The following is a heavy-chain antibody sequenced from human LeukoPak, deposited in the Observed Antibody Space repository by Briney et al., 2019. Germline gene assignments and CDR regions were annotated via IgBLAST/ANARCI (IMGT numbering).Heavy chain of an antibody. D-gene: IGHD4-23*01. Sequence: RTGGSLRLSCAASGFTFSSYAMSWVRQAPGKGLEWVSAISGSGGSTYYADSVKGRFTISRDNSKNTLYLQMNSLRAEDTAVYYCARGGKWTATGLYYYYMDVWGKGTTVTVSS. CDR3: ARGGKWTATGLYYYYMDV. CDR1: GFTFSSYA. CDR2: ISGSGGST. J-gene: IGHJ6*03. V-gene: IGHV3-23*01.